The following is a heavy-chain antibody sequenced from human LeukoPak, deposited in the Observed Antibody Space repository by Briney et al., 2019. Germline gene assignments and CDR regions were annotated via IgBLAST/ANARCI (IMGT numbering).Heavy chain of an antibody. CDR3: GRVGYGGYSVHIDY. V-gene: IGHV3-33*01. Sequence: QPGRSLRLSCAASGFIFTKYGMHWVRQAPGKGLEWVAIIWYDGSQKHYADSVKGRFTISRDDSKNMLYLEMNSLRAEDTAVYYCGRVGYGGYSVHIDYWGQGTLVTVSS. J-gene: IGHJ4*02. CDR2: IWYDGSQK. CDR1: GFIFTKYG. D-gene: IGHD4-23*01.